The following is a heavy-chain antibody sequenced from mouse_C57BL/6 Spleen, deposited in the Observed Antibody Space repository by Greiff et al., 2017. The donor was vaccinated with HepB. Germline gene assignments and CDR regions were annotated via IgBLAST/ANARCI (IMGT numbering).Heavy chain of an antibody. CDR1: GYTFTSYG. Sequence: VQLQQSGAELARPGASVKLSCKASGYTFTSYGISWVKQRTGQGLEWIGEIYPRSGNTYYNEKFKGKATLTADKSSSTAYMELRSLTSEDSAVYFCARYDYGSSYGWYFDVWGTGTTVTVSS. V-gene: IGHV1-81*01. D-gene: IGHD1-1*01. CDR3: ARYDYGSSYGWYFDV. J-gene: IGHJ1*03. CDR2: IYPRSGNT.